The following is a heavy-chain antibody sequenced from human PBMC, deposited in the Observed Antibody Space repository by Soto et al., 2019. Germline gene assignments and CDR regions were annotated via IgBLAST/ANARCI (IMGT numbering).Heavy chain of an antibody. D-gene: IGHD3-9*01. Sequence: PSETLSLTCTVSGGSISTSAYYWGWIRQPPGKGLEWIGTIYYSGTSYHNPSLKSRVTISVDTSKNQFSLTLTSVTAADTAVYYCARRRGWLFAMDVWGQGTTVTVSS. CDR3: ARRRGWLFAMDV. CDR2: IYYSGTS. V-gene: IGHV4-39*01. CDR1: GGSISTSAYY. J-gene: IGHJ6*02.